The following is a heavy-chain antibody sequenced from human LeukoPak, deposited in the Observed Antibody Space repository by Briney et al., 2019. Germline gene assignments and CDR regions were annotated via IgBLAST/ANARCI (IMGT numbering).Heavy chain of an antibody. CDR3: ARSGHGSGSYYYNYYYYYMDV. J-gene: IGHJ6*03. D-gene: IGHD3-10*01. CDR1: GGSISSYY. V-gene: IGHV4-4*07. Sequence: SETLSLTCTVSGGSISSYYWSWIRQPAGKGLGWIGRIYTSGSTNYNPSLKSRVTMSVDTSKNQFSLKLSSVTAADTAVYYCARSGHGSGSYYYNYYYYYMDVWGKGTTVTVSS. CDR2: IYTSGST.